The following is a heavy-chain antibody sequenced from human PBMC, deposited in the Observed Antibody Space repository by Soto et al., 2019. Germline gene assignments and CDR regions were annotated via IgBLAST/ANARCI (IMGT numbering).Heavy chain of an antibody. CDR2: IYHSGST. CDR3: ARVPSP. CDR1: GGSISSGGYS. Sequence: SETLSLTCAVSGGSISSGGYSWSWFRQPPGKGLEWIGYIYHSGSTYYNPSLKSRVTISVDRSKNQFSLKLSSMTAADTAVYHCARVPSPWGQGTLVT. V-gene: IGHV4-30-2*01. J-gene: IGHJ5*02.